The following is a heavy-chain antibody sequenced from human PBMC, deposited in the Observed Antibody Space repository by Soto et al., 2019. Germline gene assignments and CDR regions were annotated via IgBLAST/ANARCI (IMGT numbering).Heavy chain of an antibody. CDR3: ARDRGYCSGGSCYSGSDWFDP. V-gene: IGHV6-1*01. CDR2: TYYRSKWYN. Sequence: QSQTLSLTCAISGDSVSSNSAAWNWIRQSPSRGLEWLGRTYYRSKWYNDYAVSVKSRITINPDTSKNQFSLQLNSVTPEDTAVYYCARDRGYCSGGSCYSGSDWFDPWGQGTLVTVSS. D-gene: IGHD2-15*01. J-gene: IGHJ5*02. CDR1: GDSVSSNSAA.